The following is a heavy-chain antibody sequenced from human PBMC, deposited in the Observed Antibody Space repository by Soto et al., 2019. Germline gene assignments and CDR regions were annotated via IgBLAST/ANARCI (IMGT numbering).Heavy chain of an antibody. V-gene: IGHV3-23*01. Sequence: EVQLSESGGGLVQPGGSLRLSCAASGFTFSTYAMNWVRQAPGKGLEWVSVISDNGGSTYYADSLKGRLTISRDNFKNTLYLQMNSLRADDTAVYFCAKARPSGGYYYVEAFDIWGQGTMVTVSS. CDR1: GFTFSTYA. CDR3: AKARPSGGYYYVEAFDI. J-gene: IGHJ3*02. D-gene: IGHD3-22*01. CDR2: ISDNGGST.